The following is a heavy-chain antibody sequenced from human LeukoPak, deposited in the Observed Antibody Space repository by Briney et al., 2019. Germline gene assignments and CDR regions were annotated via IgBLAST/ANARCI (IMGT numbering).Heavy chain of an antibody. D-gene: IGHD6-19*01. CDR3: ARAYSGAWSA. Sequence: PSETLSLTCAVYGGSFSGYYWSWIRQPPGKGLEWIGEINHSGSTNYNPSLKSRVTISVDTSKNQFSLKLSSVTAEDTAVYYCARAYSGAWSAWGQGTLVTVSS. J-gene: IGHJ5*02. CDR1: GGSFSGYY. V-gene: IGHV4-34*01. CDR2: INHSGST.